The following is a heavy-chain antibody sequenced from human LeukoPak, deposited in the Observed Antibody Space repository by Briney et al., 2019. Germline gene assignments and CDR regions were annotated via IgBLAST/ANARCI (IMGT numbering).Heavy chain of an antibody. D-gene: IGHD1-26*01. J-gene: IGHJ4*02. CDR3: AKDIDSGIVGATRWFDY. CDR1: GFTFSSYS. V-gene: IGHV3-9*01. CDR2: ISWNSGSI. Sequence: GWSLRLFCSASGFTFSSYSMLWVRQAPAKGLVGVSGISWNSGSIGYADSVKGRFTIPRDNAKNSLYLQMNSLRAEDTALYYCAKDIDSGIVGATRWFDYWGQGTLVTVSS.